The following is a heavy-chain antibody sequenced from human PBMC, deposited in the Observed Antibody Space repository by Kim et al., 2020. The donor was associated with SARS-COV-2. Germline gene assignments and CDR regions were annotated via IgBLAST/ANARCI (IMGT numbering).Heavy chain of an antibody. CDR3: ARDESRDRFGELLFGPYFDY. Sequence: ASVKVSCKASGYTFTSYAMHWVRQAPGQRLEWMGWINAGNGNTKYSQKFQGRVTITRDTSASTAYMELSSLRSEDTAVYYCARDESRDRFGELLFGPYFDYWGQGTLVTVSS. CDR1: GYTFTSYA. CDR2: INAGNGNT. D-gene: IGHD3-10*01. J-gene: IGHJ4*02. V-gene: IGHV1-3*01.